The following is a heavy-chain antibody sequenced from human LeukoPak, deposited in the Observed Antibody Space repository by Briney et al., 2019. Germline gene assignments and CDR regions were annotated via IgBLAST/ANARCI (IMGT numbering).Heavy chain of an antibody. D-gene: IGHD2-2*01. CDR2: IYHSGST. CDR1: GDSISNYF. J-gene: IGHJ4*02. V-gene: IGHV4-38-2*02. CDR3: ARVPGVPAAEIDY. Sequence: SETLSLACTVSGDSISNYFWTWIRQPPGKGLDWIGSIYHSGSTYYNPSLKSRVTISVDTSKNQFSLQLSSVTAADTAVYYCARVPGVPAAEIDYWGQGTLVTVSS.